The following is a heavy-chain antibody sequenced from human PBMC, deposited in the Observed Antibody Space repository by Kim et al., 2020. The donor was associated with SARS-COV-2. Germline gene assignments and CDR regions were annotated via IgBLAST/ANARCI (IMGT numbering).Heavy chain of an antibody. J-gene: IGHJ4*02. CDR1: GFTFSSYA. CDR3: AKDEGLRYFDWSIIYHY. D-gene: IGHD3-9*01. CDR2: ISGSGGST. Sequence: GGSLRLSCAASGFTFSSYAMSWVRQAPGKGLEWVSAISGSGGSTYYADSVKGRFTISRDNSKNTLYLQMNSLRAEDTAVYYCAKDEGLRYFDWSIIYHYWGQGTLVTVSS. V-gene: IGHV3-23*01.